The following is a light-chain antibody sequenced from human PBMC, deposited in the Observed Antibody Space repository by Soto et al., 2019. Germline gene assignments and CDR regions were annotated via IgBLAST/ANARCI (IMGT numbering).Light chain of an antibody. CDR3: SSNAGSNNFV. V-gene: IGLV2-8*01. CDR2: EVT. CDR1: SSDVGNYPY. J-gene: IGLJ1*01. Sequence: SALTPPPSASGSPGQSVTISCTGPSSDVGNYPYVSWYQQHPGKPPKLILYEVTKRPSGVPDRFSGSKSGNTASLTVSGLQAEEEADYYCSSNAGSNNFVFGTGTKLTVL.